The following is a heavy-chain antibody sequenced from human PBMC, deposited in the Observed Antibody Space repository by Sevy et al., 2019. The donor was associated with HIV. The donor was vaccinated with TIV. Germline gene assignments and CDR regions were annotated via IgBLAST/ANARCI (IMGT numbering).Heavy chain of an antibody. J-gene: IGHJ4*02. CDR2: FKRKPSGGAV. D-gene: IGHD6-13*01. CDR3: TTDSWSQEDYYDF. V-gene: IGHV3-15*01. Sequence: GGSLRLSCVASGFTLTNTSMSWVRQAPGKGLEWVGRFKRKPSGGAVDYAAPVKGRFHISRDDSINTLYLQMSSLRTEDTAVYYCTTDSWSQEDYYDFWGQGSLVTVSS. CDR1: GFTLTNTS.